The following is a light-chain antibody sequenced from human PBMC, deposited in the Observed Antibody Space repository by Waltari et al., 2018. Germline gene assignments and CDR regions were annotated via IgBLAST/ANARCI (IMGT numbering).Light chain of an antibody. V-gene: IGKV3-15*01. J-gene: IGKJ1*01. CDR2: GAS. Sequence: EIVMTQSPATLSVSPGERAPLSCRASQSVNSNLAWYQQKPGQAPRLLIYGASTRATGIPARFSGSGSGTEFTLTISSLQSEDFEVYYCQQYNNWPLTFGQGTKVEIE. CDR1: QSVNSN. CDR3: QQYNNWPLT.